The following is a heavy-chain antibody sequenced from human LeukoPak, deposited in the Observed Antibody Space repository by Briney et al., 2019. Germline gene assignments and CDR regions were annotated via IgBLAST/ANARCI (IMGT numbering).Heavy chain of an antibody. J-gene: IGHJ5*02. Sequence: GGSLRLSCAASGFTFSSYAMSWVRQAPGKGLEWVSAISGSGGSTYYADSVKGRFTISRDNSKNTLYLQMNSLRAEDTAVYYCAKDRVHPGIAAAVPWFDPWGQGTLVTVSS. CDR1: GFTFSSYA. CDR2: ISGSGGST. V-gene: IGHV3-23*01. D-gene: IGHD6-13*01. CDR3: AKDRVHPGIAAAVPWFDP.